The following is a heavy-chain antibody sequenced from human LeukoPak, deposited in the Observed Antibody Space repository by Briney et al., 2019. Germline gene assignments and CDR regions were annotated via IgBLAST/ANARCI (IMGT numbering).Heavy chain of an antibody. CDR2: IKSDGGLT. J-gene: IGHJ1*01. Sequence: GGSLRLSCAVSGFTFSDYWMHWVRQAPGKGLVWVSRIKSDGGLTNYADSVKGRFTISRDNTKNTLYLQLNSLRAEDTAVYYCARWTGYFQHWGQGTLVTVSS. V-gene: IGHV3-74*01. CDR3: ARWTGYFQH. D-gene: IGHD3/OR15-3a*01. CDR1: GFTFSDYW.